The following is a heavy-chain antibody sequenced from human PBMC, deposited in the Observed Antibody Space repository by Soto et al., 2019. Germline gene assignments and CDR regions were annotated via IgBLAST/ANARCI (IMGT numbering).Heavy chain of an antibody. CDR1: GFTFSSYG. V-gene: IGHV3-30*18. CDR2: ISYDGSNK. Sequence: GGSLRLSCAASGFTFSSYGMHWVRQAPGKGLEWVAVISYDGSNKYYADSVKGRFTISRDNSKNTLYLQMNSLRAEDTAVYYCAKDRYSSSDYGMDVWGQGTTVTVSS. D-gene: IGHD6-13*01. J-gene: IGHJ6*02. CDR3: AKDRYSSSDYGMDV.